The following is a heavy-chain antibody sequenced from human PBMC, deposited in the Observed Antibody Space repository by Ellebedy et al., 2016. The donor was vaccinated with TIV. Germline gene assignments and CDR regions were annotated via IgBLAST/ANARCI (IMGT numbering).Heavy chain of an antibody. D-gene: IGHD3-10*01. Sequence: AASVKVSCKASGYTFTSYGISWVRQAPGQGLEWMGWISAYNGNTNYAQKLQGRVTMTTDTSTSTAYMELRSLRSDDTAVYYCARDSFGELLLGKNWFDPWGQGTLVTVSS. J-gene: IGHJ5*02. CDR2: ISAYNGNT. V-gene: IGHV1-18*01. CDR1: GYTFTSYG. CDR3: ARDSFGELLLGKNWFDP.